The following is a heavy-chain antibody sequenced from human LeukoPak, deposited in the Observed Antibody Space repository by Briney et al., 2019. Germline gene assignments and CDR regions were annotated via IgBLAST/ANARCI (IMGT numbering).Heavy chain of an antibody. D-gene: IGHD5-18*01. Sequence: SETLSLTCTVSGGSISSYYWSWIRQPPGKGLEWIGEINHSVSTNYNPSLKSRVTISADTSKNQFSLRLSSVTAADTAVYYCARVRRGYTYGGNAFDIWGQGTMVTVSS. J-gene: IGHJ3*02. CDR2: INHSVST. V-gene: IGHV4-34*01. CDR1: GGSISSYY. CDR3: ARVRRGYTYGGNAFDI.